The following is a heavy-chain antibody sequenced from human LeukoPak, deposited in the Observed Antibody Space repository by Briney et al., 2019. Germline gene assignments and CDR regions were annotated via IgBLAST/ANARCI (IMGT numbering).Heavy chain of an antibody. CDR2: INHSGST. CDR3: ARGQIDSLFTGYTNWFDP. CDR1: GGSISGYY. V-gene: IGHV4-34*01. J-gene: IGHJ5*02. Sequence: SETLSLTCTVSGGSISGYYWSWIRQPPGKGLEWIGEINHSGSTNYNPSLKSRVTISVDTSKNQFSLKLSSVTAADTAVYYCARGQIDSLFTGYTNWFDPWGQGTLVTVSS. D-gene: IGHD3-9*01.